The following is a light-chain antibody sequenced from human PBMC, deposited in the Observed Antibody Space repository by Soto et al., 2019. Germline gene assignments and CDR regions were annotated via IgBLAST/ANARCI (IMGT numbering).Light chain of an antibody. CDR3: VLYMGSGYWV. CDR1: SGSVSTSHY. V-gene: IGLV8-61*01. J-gene: IGLJ3*02. Sequence: QTVVTQEPSFSVSPGTTVTLTCGSSSGSVSTSHYPNWYRQTPGQAPRPLIYFTSIRSSGVPGRFSGSILGNKAALTITGAQSDDESDDYCVLYMGSGYWVFGGGTKLTVL. CDR2: FTS.